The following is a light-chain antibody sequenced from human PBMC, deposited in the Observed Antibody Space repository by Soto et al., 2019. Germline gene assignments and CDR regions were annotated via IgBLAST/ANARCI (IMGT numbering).Light chain of an antibody. CDR1: QSITNW. J-gene: IGKJ1*01. CDR2: MAS. Sequence: DIPLTQSPSTLSASVGDRVNITCRASQSITNWLAWYQQKPGKAPKVLIHMASSLKSGVPSRFSGSGSGTEFTLTITSLQPDDFASFYCQHYNSYSEAFGQGTKVDI. CDR3: QHYNSYSEA. V-gene: IGKV1-5*03.